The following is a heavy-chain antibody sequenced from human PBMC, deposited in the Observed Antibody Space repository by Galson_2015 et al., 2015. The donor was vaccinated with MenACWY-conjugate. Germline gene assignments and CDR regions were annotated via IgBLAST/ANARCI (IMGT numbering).Heavy chain of an antibody. V-gene: IGHV4-39*07. CDR2: IYYSGST. J-gene: IGHJ4*02. D-gene: IGHD6-19*01. CDR1: GGSISSSSYY. Sequence: ETLSLTCTVSGGSISSSSYYWGWIRQPPGKGLEWIGSIYYSGSTYYNPSLKSRVTISVDTSKNQFSLKLSSVTAADTAVYYCARRGYSSGWYYFDYWGQGTLVTVSS. CDR3: ARRGYSSGWYYFDY.